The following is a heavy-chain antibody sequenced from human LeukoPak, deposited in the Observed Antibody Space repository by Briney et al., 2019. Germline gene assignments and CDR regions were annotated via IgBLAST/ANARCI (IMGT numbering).Heavy chain of an antibody. Sequence: GGSLRLSCSASGFAFSAYWMNWVRQAPGKGPEWVANINLSGSAQYYVDSVKGRCTISRDNAKSSLYLQMNSLGVEDTAVYYCAAWGLHNYWGQGTLVTVSS. J-gene: IGHJ4*02. CDR3: AAWGLHNY. CDR2: INLSGSAQ. V-gene: IGHV3-7*01. D-gene: IGHD7-27*01. CDR1: GFAFSAYW.